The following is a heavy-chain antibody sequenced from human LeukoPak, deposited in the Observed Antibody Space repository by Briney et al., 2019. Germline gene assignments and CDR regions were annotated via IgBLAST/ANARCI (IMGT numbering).Heavy chain of an antibody. J-gene: IGHJ4*02. CDR1: GYTFTGYY. D-gene: IGHD5-18*01. CDR2: INPNSGGT. CDR3: AGRPDTAIVPIFDY. Sequence: ASVKVSCKASGYTFTGYYLHWVRQAPGQGLEWMGWINPNSGGTNYAQKFQGRATMTGDTSINTAYMELSRLSSDDTAIYYCAGRPDTAIVPIFDYWGQGTLVTVSS. V-gene: IGHV1-2*02.